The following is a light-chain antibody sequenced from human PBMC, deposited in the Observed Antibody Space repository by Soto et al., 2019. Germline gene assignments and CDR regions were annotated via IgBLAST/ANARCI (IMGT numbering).Light chain of an antibody. CDR2: AAS. Sequence: EIVLTQSRGALSLSPGERATLSCRASQSVSRNYLAWDRQKPGQAPRLLIYAASSRAAGIPDRFTGSGSGTDFTLTISRLEPEDFAVYYCHQYDTLPPTFGPGTKVDIK. V-gene: IGKV3-20*01. CDR1: QSVSRNY. CDR3: HQYDTLPPT. J-gene: IGKJ3*01.